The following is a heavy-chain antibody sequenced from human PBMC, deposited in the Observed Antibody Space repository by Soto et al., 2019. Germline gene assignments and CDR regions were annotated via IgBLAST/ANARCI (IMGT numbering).Heavy chain of an antibody. CDR2: MNTNTGNS. V-gene: IGHV1-8*01. Sequence: QVQLVQSGAEVRKPGASVKVSCEASGYTFTSYDIYWVRQATGQGLEWMGWMNTNTGNSAYAQKFQGRVTVTSDTSINTVHMELNSLRYEDTDVSYCARRAETNGWNGFGADKYYFDFCGQGTLVTVYS. D-gene: IGHD1-1*01. CDR1: GYTFTSYD. CDR3: ARRAETNGWNGFGADKYYFDF. J-gene: IGHJ4*02.